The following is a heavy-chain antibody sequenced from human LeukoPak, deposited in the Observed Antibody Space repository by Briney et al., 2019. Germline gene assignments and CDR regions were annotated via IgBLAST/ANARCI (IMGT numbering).Heavy chain of an antibody. Sequence: GGSLRLSCAASGFTFSTYGMHWVRQAPGKGLEWVAVIWYGGSNTYYADSVKGRFTISRDNSKNTLYLQMNSLRAEDTAVYYCAKGPGRVRGYYYDSSDPDFDYWGQGTLVTVSS. V-gene: IGHV3-33*06. CDR1: GFTFSTYG. CDR3: AKGPGRVRGYYYDSSDPDFDY. CDR2: IWYGGSNT. J-gene: IGHJ4*02. D-gene: IGHD3-22*01.